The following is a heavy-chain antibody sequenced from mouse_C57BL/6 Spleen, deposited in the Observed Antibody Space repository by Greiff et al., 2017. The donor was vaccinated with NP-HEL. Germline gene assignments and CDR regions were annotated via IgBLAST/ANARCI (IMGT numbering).Heavy chain of an antibody. CDR1: GFSLTSYG. V-gene: IGHV2-2*01. J-gene: IGHJ4*01. CDR3: ARSLLRLQAMYY. Sequence: VMLVESGPGLVQPSQSLSITCTVSGFSLTSYGVHWVRQSPGKGLEWLGVIWSGGRTDYNAAFISRLSISKDNSKSQVFCTMNCLQADDTAIYYCARSLLRLQAMYYWGQGTSVTVSS. D-gene: IGHD3-2*02. CDR2: IWSGGRT.